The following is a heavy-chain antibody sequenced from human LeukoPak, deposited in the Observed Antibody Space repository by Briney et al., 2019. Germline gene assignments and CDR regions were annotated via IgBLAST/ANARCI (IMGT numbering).Heavy chain of an antibody. D-gene: IGHD1-26*01. CDR2: IYPGGSDT. CDR3: ARLASGSYYIPDY. Sequence: GESLKISCKGSGYSFTSYWIGWVRQMPGEGLEGMGIIYPGGSDTRYSPSFQGQVTISADKSISTAYLQWSSLKASDTAMYYCARLASGSYYIPDYWGQGTLVTVSS. J-gene: IGHJ4*02. V-gene: IGHV5-51*01. CDR1: GYSFTSYW.